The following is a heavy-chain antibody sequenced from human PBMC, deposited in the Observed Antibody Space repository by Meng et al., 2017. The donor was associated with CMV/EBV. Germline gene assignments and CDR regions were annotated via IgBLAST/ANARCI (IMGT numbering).Heavy chain of an antibody. CDR1: GFTLSSYW. Sequence: GESLKISCAASGFTLSSYWMSWVRQAPGKGLEWVANIKQDGSEKYYVDSVKGRFTISRDNAKNSLYLQMNSLRAEDTAVYYCARDLRDWFDPWGQGTLVTVSS. CDR2: IKQDGSEK. V-gene: IGHV3-7*01. CDR3: ARDLRDWFDP. J-gene: IGHJ5*02. D-gene: IGHD3-16*01.